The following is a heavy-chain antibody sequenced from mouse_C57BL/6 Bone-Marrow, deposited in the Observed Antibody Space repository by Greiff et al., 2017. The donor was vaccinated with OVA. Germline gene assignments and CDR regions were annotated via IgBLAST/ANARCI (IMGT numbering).Heavy chain of an antibody. CDR2: IYPGDGDI. CDR1: GYALSNNW. CDR3: ARGAY. V-gene: IGHV1-80*01. Sequence: VQLQQSGAELVKPGASVKFSCKASGYALSNNWMNWVKQRPGKGLEWIGQIYPGDGDINYNGKFKGKATLTADKSSSTAYMQFSSLTSEDSAVYFCARGAYGGQGTTLTVSS. J-gene: IGHJ2*01.